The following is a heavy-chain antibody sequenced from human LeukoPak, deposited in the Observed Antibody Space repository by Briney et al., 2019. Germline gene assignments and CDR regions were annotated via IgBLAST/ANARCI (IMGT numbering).Heavy chain of an antibody. Sequence: SVKVSCKASGFTFTSSAVQWVRQARGQRLEWIGWIVVGSGNTNYAQKSQERVTITRDMSTSTAYMELSSLRSEDTAVYYCAAAPDVAAGTSWGQGTLVTVSS. CDR2: IVVGSGNT. D-gene: IGHD6-13*01. CDR1: GFTFTSSA. CDR3: AAAPDVAAGTS. V-gene: IGHV1-58*01. J-gene: IGHJ5*02.